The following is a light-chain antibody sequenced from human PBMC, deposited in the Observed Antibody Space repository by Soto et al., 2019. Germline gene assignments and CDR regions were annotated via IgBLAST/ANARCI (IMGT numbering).Light chain of an antibody. J-gene: IGKJ1*01. CDR1: QSVSSN. CDR2: GAS. Sequence: EIVMTQSPDTLSVSPGERATLSCRASQSVSSNLVWYQQKPGQAPRLLIYGASTRATGIPARFSGSGSGTEFPRTISSLQSEDFAVYYCQQCNNWPLTFGQGTNVEIK. CDR3: QQCNNWPLT. V-gene: IGKV3-15*01.